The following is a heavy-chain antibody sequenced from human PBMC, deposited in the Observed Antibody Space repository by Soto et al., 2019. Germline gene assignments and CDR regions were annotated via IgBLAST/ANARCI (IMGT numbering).Heavy chain of an antibody. D-gene: IGHD6-13*01. J-gene: IGHJ5*02. CDR3: ARGSAAAVSWFDP. CDR1: GYRFTNHG. Sequence: ASVKVSCKASGYRFTNHGISWVRQAPGQGLEWMGWISAYNGNTNYAQKLQGRVTMTTDTSTSTAYMELRSLRSDDTAVYYCARGSAAAVSWFDPWGQGTLVTVSS. V-gene: IGHV1-18*01. CDR2: ISAYNGNT.